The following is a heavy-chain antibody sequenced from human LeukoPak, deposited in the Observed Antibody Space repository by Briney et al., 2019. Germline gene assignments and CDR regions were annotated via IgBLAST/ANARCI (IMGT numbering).Heavy chain of an antibody. CDR1: GFTFSSYW. J-gene: IGHJ4*02. V-gene: IGHV3-7*01. Sequence: GGSLRLSCAASGFTFSSYWMTWVRQAPGMGLEWVANIRQDGSEKYYVDSVKGRFIISRDNAKNSLYLQMNSLRAEDTAVYYCASHYYYDSSGSDYWGQGTLVTVSS. D-gene: IGHD3-22*01. CDR3: ASHYYYDSSGSDY. CDR2: IRQDGSEK.